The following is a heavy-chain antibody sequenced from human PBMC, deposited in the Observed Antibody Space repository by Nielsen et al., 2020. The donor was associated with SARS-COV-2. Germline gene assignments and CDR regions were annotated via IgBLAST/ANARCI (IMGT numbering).Heavy chain of an antibody. CDR1: GSSFTSYW. CDR2: IYPGDSDP. Sequence: GGSLRLSCKGSGSSFTSYWIGWVRQMPGKGLEWMGIIYPGDSDPSYSPSFQGQVTISADKSISTAYLQWSSLKASDTAMYYCARQSVFAAAAGTGFDYWGQGTLVTVSS. CDR3: ARQSVFAAAAGTGFDY. J-gene: IGHJ4*02. D-gene: IGHD6-13*01. V-gene: IGHV5-51*01.